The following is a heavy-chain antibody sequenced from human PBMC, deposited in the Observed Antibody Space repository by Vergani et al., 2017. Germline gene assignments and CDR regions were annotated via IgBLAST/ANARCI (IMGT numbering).Heavy chain of an antibody. V-gene: IGHV3-33*01. CDR2: TWYDGNNK. D-gene: IGHD1-14*01. J-gene: IGHJ5*02. CDR1: GFTFNQYG. CDR3: ARDLRLLYNQFDP. Sequence: QVQLVESGGGVVQPGRSLRLSCAASGFTFNQYGMHWVRQAPGKGLEWVAVTWYDGNNKQYADSVKGRFTISRDNSKSTIYLQMNSLRDEDTGVYYCARDLRLLYNQFDPWGQGNLVTVPS.